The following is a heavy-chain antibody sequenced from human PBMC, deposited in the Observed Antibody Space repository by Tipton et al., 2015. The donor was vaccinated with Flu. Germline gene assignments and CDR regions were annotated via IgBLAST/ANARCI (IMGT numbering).Heavy chain of an antibody. J-gene: IGHJ4*02. CDR3: AKVGVAATDY. V-gene: IGHV1-2*02. CDR1: GYTFNIYY. CDR2: INPDSGGT. Sequence: QSGAEVKKPGASVEVSCKASGYTFNIYYIHWVRQAPGQGLEWMGWINPDSGGTYYAQKFQGRVTMTRDTAIRTVYMELSSLRSDDTAVYYCAKVGVAATDYWGQGTLVTVSS. D-gene: IGHD2-15*01.